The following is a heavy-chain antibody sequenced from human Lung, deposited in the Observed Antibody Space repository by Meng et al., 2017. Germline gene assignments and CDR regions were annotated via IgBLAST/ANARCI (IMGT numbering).Heavy chain of an antibody. CDR3: TAGGYLDY. J-gene: IGHJ4*02. Sequence: QVQLVQSGSVLKQPGASVKVSCKASGYTFTNYGMNWVRQAPGQGLEWMGWINTNTGNPTYVPGFTGRFVISLDTSVSTAYLQINSLKDEDTAVYYCTAGGYLDYWGQGTLVTVSS. V-gene: IGHV7-4-1*02. D-gene: IGHD3-10*01. CDR2: INTNTGNP. CDR1: GYTFTNYG.